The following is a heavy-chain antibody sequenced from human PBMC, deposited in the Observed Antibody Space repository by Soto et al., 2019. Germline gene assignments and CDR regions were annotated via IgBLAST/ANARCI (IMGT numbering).Heavy chain of an antibody. CDR2: IIPIFGTA. V-gene: IGHV1-69*13. CDR3: ARGNAYCGGDCYSDY. D-gene: IGHD2-21*02. CDR1: GVTFSSYA. J-gene: IGHJ4*02. Sequence: ASVKVSCKASGVTFSSYAISWVRQAPGQGLEWMGGIIPIFGTANYAQKFQGRVTITADESTSTAYMELSSLRSEDTAVYYCARGNAYCGGDCYSDYWGQGTLVTVSS.